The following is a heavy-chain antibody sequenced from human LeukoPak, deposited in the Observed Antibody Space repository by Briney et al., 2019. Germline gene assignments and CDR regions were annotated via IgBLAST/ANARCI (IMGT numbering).Heavy chain of an antibody. Sequence: GGSLRLSCEASGFTFSTYDMYWVRQAPGKGLEWVAWYEGTNKYYADSVKGRFTISRDNSKNTLYLQMNSLRAEDTAVYYCARGYSSGWSAFDYWGQGTLVTVSS. V-gene: IGHV3-33*01. CDR3: ARGYSSGWSAFDY. J-gene: IGHJ4*02. CDR2: YEGTNK. D-gene: IGHD6-19*01. CDR1: GFTFSTYD.